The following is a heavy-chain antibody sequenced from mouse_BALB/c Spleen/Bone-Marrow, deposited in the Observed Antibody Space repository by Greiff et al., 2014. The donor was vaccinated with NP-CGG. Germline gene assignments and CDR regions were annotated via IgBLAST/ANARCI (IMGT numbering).Heavy chain of an antibody. CDR1: GFSLTTYG. V-gene: IGHV2-2*02. CDR2: ICTGGST. J-gene: IGHJ2*01. Sequence: VKLQESGPGLVQPSQSLSITCTVSGFSLTTYGVHWVRQSPGKGLEWLGVICTGGSTDYNAAFISRLSISKDNSKSQVFFEMNSLQANDTAIYYCARNHRGYYFDYWGQGTTLTVSS. CDR3: ARNHRGYYFDY. D-gene: IGHD3-1*01.